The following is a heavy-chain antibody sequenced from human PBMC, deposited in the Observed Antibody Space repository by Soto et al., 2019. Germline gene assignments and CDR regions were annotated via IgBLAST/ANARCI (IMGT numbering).Heavy chain of an antibody. CDR2: IYYSGST. Sequence: QVQLQESGPGLVKPSQTLSLTCTVSGGSISSGGYYWSWIRQHPGKGLEWIGYIYYSGSTYYNPSHNSRVTTSVDTXTNXFXPKLSSVTAADTAVYYCARVLEEETILTGYYGAFDYWGQGTLVTVSS. V-gene: IGHV4-31*03. J-gene: IGHJ4*02. CDR1: GGSISSGGYY. CDR3: ARVLEEETILTGYYGAFDY. D-gene: IGHD3-9*01.